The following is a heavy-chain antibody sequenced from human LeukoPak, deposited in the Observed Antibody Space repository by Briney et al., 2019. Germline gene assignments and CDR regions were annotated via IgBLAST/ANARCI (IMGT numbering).Heavy chain of an antibody. CDR3: ARGGSSRPCYYYYYMDV. D-gene: IGHD3-16*01. CDR1: GYTFTGYY. V-gene: IGHV1-2*06. Sequence: GASVKVSCKASGYTFTGYYMRWVRQAPGQGLEWMGRINPNSGGTNYAQKFQGRVTMTRDTSISTAYMELSRLRSDDTAVYYCARGGSSRPCYYYYYMDVWGKGTTVTVSS. J-gene: IGHJ6*03. CDR2: INPNSGGT.